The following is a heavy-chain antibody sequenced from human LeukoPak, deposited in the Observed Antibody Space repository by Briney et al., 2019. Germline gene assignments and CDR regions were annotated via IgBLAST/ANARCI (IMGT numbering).Heavy chain of an antibody. CDR1: GYTFTSYG. J-gene: IGHJ3*02. CDR2: VSAYNGNT. V-gene: IGHV1-18*01. Sequence: GASVKVSCKASGYTFTSYGISWVRQAPGQGLEWMGWVSAYNGNTNYAQKLQGRVTMTTGTSTSTAYMELRSLRSDDTAVYYCARDLYDSSGYYPKHDAFDIWGQGTMVTVSS. D-gene: IGHD3-22*01. CDR3: ARDLYDSSGYYPKHDAFDI.